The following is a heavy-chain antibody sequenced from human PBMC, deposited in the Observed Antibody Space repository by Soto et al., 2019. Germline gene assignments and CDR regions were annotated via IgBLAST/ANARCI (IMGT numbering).Heavy chain of an antibody. CDR3: ARDLYSSGWYDY. V-gene: IGHV3-33*01. CDR2: IWYDGSNK. J-gene: IGHJ4*02. D-gene: IGHD6-19*01. CDR1: GFTFSSYG. Sequence: QVQLVESGGGVVQPGRSLRLSCAASGFTFSSYGMHWVRQAPGKGLEWVAVIWYDGSNKYYAYSVKGRFTISRDNSKNTLYLQMNSLRAEDTAVYYCARDLYSSGWYDYWGQGTLVTGSS.